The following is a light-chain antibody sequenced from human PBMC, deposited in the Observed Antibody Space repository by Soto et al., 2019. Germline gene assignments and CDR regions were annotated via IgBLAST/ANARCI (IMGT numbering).Light chain of an antibody. CDR1: SSDVGAYKY. V-gene: IGLV2-14*01. J-gene: IGLJ3*02. Sequence: QSALTQPASVSGSPGQSITISCTGTSSDVGAYKYVSWYQQHPGKAPKLMIYEVSNRPSGVSLRFSGSKSGNTASLTISDLRSEDEADYYCATWDDNLSGPSWVFGGGTKLTVL. CDR2: EVS. CDR3: ATWDDNLSGPSWV.